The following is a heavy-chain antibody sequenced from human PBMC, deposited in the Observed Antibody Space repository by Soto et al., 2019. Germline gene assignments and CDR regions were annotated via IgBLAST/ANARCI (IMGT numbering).Heavy chain of an antibody. D-gene: IGHD6-13*01. Sequence: QVQLVQSGAEVKKPGASVRVSCKASGYTFSRYGISWVRQAPGQGLEWMGWISGFNGNTKESEKLQGRVTLTTDTAANTAHMELRGXXXXXXXXXXXXXASAYSTPWXFDXWGQGTLV. CDR1: GYTFSRYG. J-gene: IGHJ4*02. CDR2: ISGFNGNT. V-gene: IGHV1-18*01. CDR3: XXASAYSTPWXFDX.